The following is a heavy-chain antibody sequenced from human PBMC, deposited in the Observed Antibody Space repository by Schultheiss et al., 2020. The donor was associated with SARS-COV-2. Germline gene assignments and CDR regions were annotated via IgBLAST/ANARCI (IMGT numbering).Heavy chain of an antibody. CDR1: GGSISSYY. Sequence: GSLRLSCTVSGGSISSYYWSWIRQSPGKGLEWIGYIYYTGSTNYNPSLKSRVTISTDMSKNQFSLKLHSVTPADTAVYYCARWGAASSIDYWGQGTLVTVSS. D-gene: IGHD1-26*01. CDR2: IYYTGST. J-gene: IGHJ4*02. CDR3: ARWGAASSIDY. V-gene: IGHV4-59*01.